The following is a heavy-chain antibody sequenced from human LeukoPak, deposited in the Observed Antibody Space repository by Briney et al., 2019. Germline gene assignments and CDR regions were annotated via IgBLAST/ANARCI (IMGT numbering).Heavy chain of an antibody. CDR3: ARGKSNYGDYVDY. J-gene: IGHJ4*02. D-gene: IGHD4-17*01. V-gene: IGHV3-21*01. Sequence: TGGSLRLSCAASGFTLSSYSVTGVPRAPGRGREGVSSISSSSSYIYYADSVKGRFTISRDNAKNSLYLQMNSLRAEDTAVYYCARGKSNYGDYVDYWGQGTLVTVSS. CDR1: GFTLSSYS. CDR2: ISSSSSYI.